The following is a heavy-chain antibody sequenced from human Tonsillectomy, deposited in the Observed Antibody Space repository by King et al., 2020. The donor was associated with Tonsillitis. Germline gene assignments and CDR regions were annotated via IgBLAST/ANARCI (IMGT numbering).Heavy chain of an antibody. V-gene: IGHV4-61*02. CDR2: IYTSGST. D-gene: IGHD3-10*01. Sequence: LQLQESGPGLVKPSQTLSLTCTVSGGSISSDSYYWSWVRQPAGKGLEWIGRIYTSGSTNYNPSFKSRVTMSVDTSKNQFSLRLTSVTAADTAVYYCASLIRGDYLDYWGQGTLVTVSS. J-gene: IGHJ4*02. CDR1: GGSISSDSYY. CDR3: ASLIRGDYLDY.